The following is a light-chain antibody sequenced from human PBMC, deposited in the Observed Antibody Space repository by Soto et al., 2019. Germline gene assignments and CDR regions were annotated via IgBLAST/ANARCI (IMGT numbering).Light chain of an antibody. CDR3: QQRRSWPPTIT. Sequence: EIFLSQSAATRSFWAGEKATPSCRALQSVSTYLAWYQQRPGQAPRLLIYDASYRATDIPPRFSGSGSGTDFTLNISSLEPEDFAVYYCQQRRSWPPTITFGQGTRLEIK. CDR2: DAS. CDR1: QSVSTY. V-gene: IGKV3-11*01. J-gene: IGKJ5*01.